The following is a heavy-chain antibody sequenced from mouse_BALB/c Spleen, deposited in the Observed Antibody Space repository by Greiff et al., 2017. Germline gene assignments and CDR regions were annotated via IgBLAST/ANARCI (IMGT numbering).Heavy chain of an antibody. V-gene: IGHV14-1*02. Sequence: VHVKQSGAELVRPGALVKLSCKASGFNIKDYYMHWVKQRPEQGLEWIGWIDPENGNTIYDPKFQGKASITADTSSNTAYLQLSSLTSEDTAVYYCASYYDYNYFDYWGQGTTLTVSS. CDR2: IDPENGNT. D-gene: IGHD2-4*01. CDR3: ASYYDYNYFDY. J-gene: IGHJ2*01. CDR1: GFNIKDYY.